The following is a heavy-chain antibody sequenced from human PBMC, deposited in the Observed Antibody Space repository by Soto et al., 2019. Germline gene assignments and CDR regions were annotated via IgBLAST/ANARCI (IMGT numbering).Heavy chain of an antibody. V-gene: IGHV1-69*02. Sequence: QVQLVQSGAEVKKPGSSVKVSCKASGGTFSSYTISWVRQAPGQGLEWMGRIIPILGIANYAQKFQGRLTITADKSTSTAYMELSSLRSEDTAVYYWEGGGGDYYYYYYYMDVWGKGTTVTVSS. CDR2: IIPILGIA. CDR1: GGTFSSYT. CDR3: EGGGGDYYYYYYYMDV. D-gene: IGHD4-17*01. J-gene: IGHJ6*03.